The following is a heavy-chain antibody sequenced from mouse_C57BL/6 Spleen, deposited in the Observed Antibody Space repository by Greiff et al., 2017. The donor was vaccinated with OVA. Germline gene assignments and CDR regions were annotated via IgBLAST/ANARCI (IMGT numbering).Heavy chain of an antibody. CDR1: GFNIKDDY. Sequence: EVQLQQSGAELVRPGASVKLSCTASGFNIKDDYMHWVKQRPEQGLEWIGWIDPENGDTEYASKFQGKATIPADTSSNTAYLQLSSLTSEDTAVYYCTTGDSSGSPWFAYWGQGTLVTVSA. CDR3: TTGDSSGSPWFAY. CDR2: IDPENGDT. V-gene: IGHV14-4*01. J-gene: IGHJ3*01. D-gene: IGHD3-2*02.